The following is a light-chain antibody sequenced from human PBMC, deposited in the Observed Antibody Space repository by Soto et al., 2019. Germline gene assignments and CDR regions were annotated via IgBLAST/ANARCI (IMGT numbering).Light chain of an antibody. CDR1: HSEGGWYNY. Sequence: QSVLTQPASLSWSPGQAVTISRPGTHSEGGWYNYVSRYQHHPGKAPKLMIYDVSNRPSGVSNRFSGSKSGNTASLTISGLQPEDEADYYCSSYTTSNTRQIVFGTGTKVTVL. J-gene: IGLJ1*01. CDR2: DVS. CDR3: SSYTTSNTRQIV. V-gene: IGLV2-14*03.